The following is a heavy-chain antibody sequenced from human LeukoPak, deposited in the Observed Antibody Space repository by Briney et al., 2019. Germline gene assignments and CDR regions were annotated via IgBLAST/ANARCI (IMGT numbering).Heavy chain of an antibody. V-gene: IGHV1-2*04. CDR3: ARDSYRRILTTLGADYTAHLDP. J-gene: IGHJ5*02. D-gene: IGHD2-15*01. CDR2: IIPNSGAT. CDR1: GYTFIGYY. Sequence: ASVKVSCKASGYTFIGYYMHWVRQAPGQGLEWMGRIIPNSGATKYAQKCEGWVTMTRDTTSNTAYMELSRLRSGDTAVYYCARDSYRRILTTLGADYTAHLDPWGQGTLVTVSS.